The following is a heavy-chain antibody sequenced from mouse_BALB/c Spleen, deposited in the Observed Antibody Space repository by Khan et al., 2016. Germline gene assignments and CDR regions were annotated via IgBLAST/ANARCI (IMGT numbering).Heavy chain of an antibody. D-gene: IGHD1-3*01. V-gene: IGHV1-4*01. J-gene: IGHJ2*01. CDR1: GYTFTIYT. Sequence: QVRLQQSGAELARPGASVKMSCKASGYTFTIYTMHWVKQRPGQGLEWIGYINPSSGYTNYNQKFKDKATLTADKSSSTAYMQLSSLTSEDSAVYYCARSRRIGYNYFFDYWGQGTTLTVSS. CDR2: INPSSGYT. CDR3: ARSRRIGYNYFFDY.